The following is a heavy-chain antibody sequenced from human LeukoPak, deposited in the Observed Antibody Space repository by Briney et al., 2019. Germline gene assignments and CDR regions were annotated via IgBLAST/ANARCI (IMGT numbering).Heavy chain of an antibody. V-gene: IGHV4-59*01. CDR2: IYYSGST. J-gene: IGHJ3*02. CDR3: ARAQCCPAAYAFDI. D-gene: IGHD3-10*02. CDR1: GGSISSYY. Sequence: SETLSLTCTVSGGSISSYYWSWIRQPPGKGLEWIGYIYYSGSTNYNPSLKGRVTISVDTSKNHFSLKLSSVTAADTAVYCCARAQCCPAAYAFDIWGQGTMVTVSS.